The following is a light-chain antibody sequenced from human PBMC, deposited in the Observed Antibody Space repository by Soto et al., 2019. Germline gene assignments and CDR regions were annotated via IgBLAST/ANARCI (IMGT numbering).Light chain of an antibody. CDR1: QAISNH. CDR2: EAS. J-gene: IGKJ4*01. Sequence: DIQMTQSPSSLSASVGDRVTITCRTSQAISNHLAWYQQRPGKVPKLLIYEASTLQSGVPSRFSGSTSGTEFTLTVSSLQPEDVATYYCQRYNSAPLLTFGGGTTLEIK. V-gene: IGKV1-27*01. CDR3: QRYNSAPLLT.